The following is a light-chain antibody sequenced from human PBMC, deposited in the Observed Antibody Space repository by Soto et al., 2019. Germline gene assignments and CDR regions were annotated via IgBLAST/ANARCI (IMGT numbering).Light chain of an antibody. J-gene: IGKJ2*01. CDR2: AAS. Sequence: AIQMTQSPSSLSASVGDRVTIICRASQGIRNDLGWYQQKPGKAPKLLIYAASSLQSGVPSRFSGSGSGTDFTLTISSLQPEEFATYFCLQDYNYPYTFGQGTKLEIK. V-gene: IGKV1-6*01. CDR3: LQDYNYPYT. CDR1: QGIRND.